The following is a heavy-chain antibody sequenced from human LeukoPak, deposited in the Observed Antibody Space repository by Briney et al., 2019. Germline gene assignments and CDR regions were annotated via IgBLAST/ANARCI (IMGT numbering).Heavy chain of an antibody. CDR1: GYTFTNYY. J-gene: IGHJ6*03. D-gene: IGHD2-2*01. V-gene: IGHV1-46*01. CDR2: INPGGDNT. CDR3: ARVTFQLYYMDV. Sequence: ASVKVSCKASGYTFTNYYIHWVRQAPGQGLEWMGLINPGGDNTDYAQNFQGRVTMTRDTSTSTVYMELSRLRSDDTAVYYCARVTFQLYYMDVWGKGTTVTVSS.